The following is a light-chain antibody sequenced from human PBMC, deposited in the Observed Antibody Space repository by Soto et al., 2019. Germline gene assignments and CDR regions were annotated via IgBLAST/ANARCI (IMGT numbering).Light chain of an antibody. V-gene: IGKV3-15*01. J-gene: IGKJ2*01. Sequence: EIVLTQSPATLSLSRGERATLSCRASQSVSSYLAWYQQKPGQAPRLLIYDASTRATGIPARFSGSGSGTEFTLTISSLQSEDFAVYYCQQYNNWPRGTFGQGTKVDI. CDR1: QSVSSY. CDR2: DAS. CDR3: QQYNNWPRGT.